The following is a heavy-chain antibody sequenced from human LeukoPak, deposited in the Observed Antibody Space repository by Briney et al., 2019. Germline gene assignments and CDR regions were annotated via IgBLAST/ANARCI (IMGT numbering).Heavy chain of an antibody. V-gene: IGHV4-4*02. CDR1: GGSIRRSHW. J-gene: IGHJ5*02. CDR2: FYNSGST. CDR3: ARVTYDNWFDP. Sequence: SGTLSLTCAVSGGSIRRSHWWSWVRQPPGKGLEWLAEFYNSGSTNYNPSLKSRLTISEDKSKNQSSLKLSSVTAADTAVYYCARVTYDNWFDPWGQGTLVTVSS.